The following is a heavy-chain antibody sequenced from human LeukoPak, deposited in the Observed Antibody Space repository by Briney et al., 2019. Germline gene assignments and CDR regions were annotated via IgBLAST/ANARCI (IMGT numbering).Heavy chain of an antibody. D-gene: IGHD5-12*01. V-gene: IGHV3-43D*03. J-gene: IGHJ4*02. CDR2: ISWDGGST. CDR3: AKVGIVATIFNYFDY. CDR1: GFTVSSNY. Sequence: GGSLRPSCAASGFTVSSNYMSWVRQAPGKGLEWVSLISWDGGSTYYADSVKGRFTISRDNSKNSLYLQMNSLRAEDTALYYCAKVGIVATIFNYFDYWGQGTLVTVSS.